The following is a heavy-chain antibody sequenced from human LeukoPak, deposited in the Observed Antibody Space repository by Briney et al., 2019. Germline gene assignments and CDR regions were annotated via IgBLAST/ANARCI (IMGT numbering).Heavy chain of an antibody. V-gene: IGHV3-23*01. CDR3: AKNIVGATAY. CDR2: ISGSGGST. Sequence: GGSLRLSCAASGFTFSSYAMSWVRQAPGKGLEWASAISGSGGSTYCADSVKGRFTISRDNSKNTLYLQMNSLGAEDTAVYYCAKNIVGATAYWGQGTLVTVSS. D-gene: IGHD1-26*01. J-gene: IGHJ4*02. CDR1: GFTFSSYA.